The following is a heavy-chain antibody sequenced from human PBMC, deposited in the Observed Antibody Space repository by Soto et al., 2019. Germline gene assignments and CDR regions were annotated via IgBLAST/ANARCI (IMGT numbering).Heavy chain of an antibody. CDR2: INPSGGST. D-gene: IGHD5-18*01. CDR1: GYTLTSYY. V-gene: IGHV1-46*03. J-gene: IGHJ5*02. CDR3: ARVYPSDTRYGYVGNNWFDP. Sequence: ASVKVSCKASGYTLTSYYMHWVRQAPGQGLEWMGIINPSGGSTSYAQKFQGRVTMTRDTSTSTVYMELSSLRSEDTAVYYCARVYPSDTRYGYVGNNWFDPWGQGTLVTVSS.